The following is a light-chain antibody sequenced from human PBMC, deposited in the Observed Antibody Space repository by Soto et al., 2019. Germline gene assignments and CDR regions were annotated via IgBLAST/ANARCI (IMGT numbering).Light chain of an antibody. V-gene: IGKV3-11*01. J-gene: IGKJ2*02. Sequence: EIVLTQSPATLSLSPGETATLSCRASQSVSSYIAWYQQKPGQAPRLIIYDVADRATGIPARFSGSGSGTDFTLTISYLEPEDFGVYFCQQRSNWPRTFGQGTKLEI. CDR2: DVA. CDR3: QQRSNWPRT. CDR1: QSVSSY.